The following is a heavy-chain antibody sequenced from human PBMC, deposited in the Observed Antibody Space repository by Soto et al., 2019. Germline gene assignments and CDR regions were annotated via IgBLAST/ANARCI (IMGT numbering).Heavy chain of an antibody. J-gene: IGHJ4*02. CDR3: ARGSGGSDY. CDR1: GFTFSSYA. D-gene: IGHD2-8*02. CDR2: ISYDGSNE. V-gene: IGHV3-30-3*01. Sequence: GGSLILSCAASGFTFSSYAMYWVRQAPGKGLEWVADISYDGSNEYYAESVKGRFTISRDNSKNTLYLQMNSLRAEDTAVYYCARGSGGSDYWGQGTLVTVSS.